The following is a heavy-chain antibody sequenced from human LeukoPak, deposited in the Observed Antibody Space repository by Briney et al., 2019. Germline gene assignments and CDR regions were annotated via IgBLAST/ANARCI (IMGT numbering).Heavy chain of an antibody. Sequence: NPSETLSLTCTVSGGSISSGSYYWRWIRQPAGKGLEWIVPFYTSGSTNYTPSLKSLVPISVDTSKNQFSLKLSSVTAADTAVYYCARAGYYDSSGYLYWGQGTLVTVSS. CDR2: FYTSGST. D-gene: IGHD3-22*01. CDR1: GGSISSGSYY. V-gene: IGHV4-61*02. CDR3: ARAGYYDSSGYLY. J-gene: IGHJ4*02.